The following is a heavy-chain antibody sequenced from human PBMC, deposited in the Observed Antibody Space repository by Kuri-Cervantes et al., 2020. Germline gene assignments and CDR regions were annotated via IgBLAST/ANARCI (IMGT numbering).Heavy chain of an antibody. CDR1: GFTFTSSA. CDR3: ARGGYCSSTSCYGGEIWDYYYYYMDV. Sequence: SVKVSCKASGFTFTSSAVQWVRQARGQRLEWIGWIVVGSGNTNYAQKFQERVTITRDTSASTAYMELSSLRSEDTAVYYCARGGYCSSTSCYGGEIWDYYYYYMDVWGKGTTVTVSS. V-gene: IGHV1-58*01. J-gene: IGHJ6*03. D-gene: IGHD2-2*01. CDR2: IVVGSGNT.